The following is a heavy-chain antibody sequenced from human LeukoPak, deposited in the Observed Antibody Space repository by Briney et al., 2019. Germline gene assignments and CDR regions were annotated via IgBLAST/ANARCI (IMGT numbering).Heavy chain of an antibody. D-gene: IGHD3-9*01. Sequence: GSLRLSCAASGFTVSSNYMSWVRQAPGKGLEWVSVIYSGGSTYYADSVKGRFTISRDNSKNTLYLQMNSLRAEDTAVYYCARGLPDYDILTGHDYWGQGTLVTVSS. J-gene: IGHJ4*02. CDR1: GFTVSSNY. CDR3: ARGLPDYDILTGHDY. V-gene: IGHV3-53*05. CDR2: IYSGGST.